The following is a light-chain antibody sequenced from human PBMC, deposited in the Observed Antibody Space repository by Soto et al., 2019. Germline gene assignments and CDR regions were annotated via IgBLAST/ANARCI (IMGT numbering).Light chain of an antibody. CDR2: GAS. J-gene: IGKJ4*01. Sequence: EVVMMQSPATLSVSPGERATHSCRARQFISTKLAWYQQKPGQAPRLLLYGASTRAAGIPVRFSGSGSGTELTLTITSLQSEDSAVYYCQEYTKWQSIPFGGVSKV. CDR1: QFISTK. V-gene: IGKV3-15*01. CDR3: QEYTKWQSIP.